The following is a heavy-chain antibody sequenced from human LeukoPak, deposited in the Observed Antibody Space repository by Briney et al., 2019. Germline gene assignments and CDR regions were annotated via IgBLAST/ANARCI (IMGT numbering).Heavy chain of an antibody. D-gene: IGHD6-19*01. J-gene: IGHJ4*02. Sequence: SETLSLTCTVSGGSVSSYYWGWIRQPPGKGLEWTGYIYYSGSTNYNPSLKSRVTISVDTSKNQFSLKLSSVTAADTAIYYCARAVSGRFDYWGQGTLVTVSS. CDR3: ARAVSGRFDY. CDR2: IYYSGST. CDR1: GGSVSSYY. V-gene: IGHV4-59*08.